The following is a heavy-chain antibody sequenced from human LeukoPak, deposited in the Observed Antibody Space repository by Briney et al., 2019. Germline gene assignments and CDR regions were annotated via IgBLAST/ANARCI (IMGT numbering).Heavy chain of an antibody. CDR2: IIPIFGTA. D-gene: IGHD5-24*01. J-gene: IGHJ4*02. V-gene: IGHV1-69*05. CDR3: ARGVAEMATIRFDY. Sequence: SVKVSCKASGGTFSSYAISWVRQAPGQGREWMGRIIPIFGTANYAQKFQGRVTITKDESTSTAYMELSSLRSEDTAVYYCARGVAEMATIRFDYWGQGTLVTVSS. CDR1: GGTFSSYA.